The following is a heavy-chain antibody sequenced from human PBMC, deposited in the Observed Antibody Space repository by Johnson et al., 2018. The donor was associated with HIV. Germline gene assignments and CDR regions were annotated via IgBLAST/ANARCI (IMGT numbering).Heavy chain of an antibody. CDR2: MWYDGSNK. V-gene: IGHV3-33*06. Sequence: QVQLVESGGGVVQPGRSLRLSCAASGFTFSTYGMHWVRQAPGKGLEWVAVMWYDGSNKYYADSVKGRFTISRDNSKNTLYLQMNSLRAEDTAVYYCAKGLNWGGDAFDIWGQGTMVTVSS. CDR3: AKGLNWGGDAFDI. J-gene: IGHJ3*02. CDR1: GFTFSTYG. D-gene: IGHD7-27*01.